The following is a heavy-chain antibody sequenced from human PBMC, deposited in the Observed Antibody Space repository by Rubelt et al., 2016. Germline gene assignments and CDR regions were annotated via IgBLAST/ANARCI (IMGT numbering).Heavy chain of an antibody. CDR2: VYYTGST. J-gene: IGHJ4*02. CDR1: GGSISSYD. V-gene: IGHV4-59*01. CDR3: ASGTVYFDN. D-gene: IGHD3/OR15-3a*01. Sequence: QVQLQESGPGLVKPSETLSLTCTVSGGSISSYDWSWIRQPPGKGPEWIGYVYYTGSTHYNPSLKSRVTITADRSKNQLSLKVSSGTAADTAVDYCASGTVYFDNWGQGTLVTVSS.